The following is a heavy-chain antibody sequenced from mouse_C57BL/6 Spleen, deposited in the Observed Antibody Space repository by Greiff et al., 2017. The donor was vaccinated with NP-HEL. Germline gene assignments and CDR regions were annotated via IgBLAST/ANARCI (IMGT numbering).Heavy chain of an antibody. J-gene: IGHJ2*01. Sequence: VKVVESGPELVKPGASVKISCKASGYAFSSSWMNWVKQRPGKGLEWIGGIYPGDGDTNYNGKFKGKATLTADKSSSTAYMQLSSLTSEDSAVYFCASNYYGSSNFDYWGQGTTLTVSS. V-gene: IGHV1-82*01. CDR3: ASNYYGSSNFDY. CDR1: GYAFSSSW. CDR2: IYPGDGDT. D-gene: IGHD1-1*01.